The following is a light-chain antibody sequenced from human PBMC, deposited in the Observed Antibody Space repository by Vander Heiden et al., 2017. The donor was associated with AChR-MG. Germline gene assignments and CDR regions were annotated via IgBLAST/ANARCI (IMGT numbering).Light chain of an antibody. Sequence: DIQMTQSPSSLSASVGDRVTITCRASQSISSYLNWYQQKPGKAPKFLIYAASSLQSGVPSRFSGSGSATDFTLTISSLQPEDFATYYCQQSYSTPYTFGQGTKLEIK. CDR1: QSISSY. J-gene: IGKJ2*01. CDR3: QQSYSTPYT. V-gene: IGKV1-39*01. CDR2: AAS.